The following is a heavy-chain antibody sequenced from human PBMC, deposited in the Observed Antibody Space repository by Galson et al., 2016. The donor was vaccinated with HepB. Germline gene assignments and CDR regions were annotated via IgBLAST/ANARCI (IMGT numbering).Heavy chain of an antibody. D-gene: IGHD3-22*01. J-gene: IGHJ3*02. Sequence: LSLTCTVSGGSINSYYWTWIRQSPGKGLEWVGYVFYRGGTDYNPSLQSRATISVAPSKNQSSLKLTSVTAEDTAVYYCARVSRNSSGSYHRRGGFDIWGQGPVVTVSS. CDR1: GGSINSYY. CDR2: VFYRGGT. V-gene: IGHV4-59*01. CDR3: ARVSRNSSGSYHRRGGFDI.